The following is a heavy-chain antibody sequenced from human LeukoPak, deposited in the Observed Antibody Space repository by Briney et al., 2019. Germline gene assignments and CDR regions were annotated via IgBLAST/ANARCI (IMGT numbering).Heavy chain of an antibody. D-gene: IGHD2-2*01. CDR3: ARSRYCSSTSCYDQNWFDP. V-gene: IGHV4-34*01. CDR1: GGSFSGYY. Sequence: SETLSLTCAVYGGSFSGYYWSWTRQPPGKGLEWIGEINHSGSTNYNPSLKSRVTISVDTSKNQFSLKLSSVTAADTAVYYCARSRYCSSTSCYDQNWFDPWGQGTLVTVSS. J-gene: IGHJ5*02. CDR2: INHSGST.